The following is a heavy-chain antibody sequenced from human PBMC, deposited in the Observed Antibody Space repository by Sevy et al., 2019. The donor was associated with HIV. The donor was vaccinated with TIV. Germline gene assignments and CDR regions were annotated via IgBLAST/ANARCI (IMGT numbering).Heavy chain of an antibody. V-gene: IGHV1-2*02. Sequence: ASVKVSCKASGYTFTGYYMHWVRQAPGQGLEWMGWINPNSGGTNYAQKFQGRVTMTRDTSISTAYMELSRLRSDDTAVYYCARETIVVVPAASPGGIDVWGQGTTVTVSS. CDR1: GYTFTGYY. J-gene: IGHJ6*02. D-gene: IGHD2-2*01. CDR2: INPNSGGT. CDR3: ARETIVVVPAASPGGIDV.